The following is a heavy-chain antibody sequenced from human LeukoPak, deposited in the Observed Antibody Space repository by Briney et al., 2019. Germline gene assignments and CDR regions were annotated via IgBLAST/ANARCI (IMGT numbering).Heavy chain of an antibody. CDR1: GGTFSSYA. CDR2: IIPIFGTA. J-gene: IGHJ4*02. V-gene: IGHV1-69*13. D-gene: IGHD5-18*01. Sequence: SVKVPCKASGGTFSSYAISWVRQAPGQGLEWMGGIIPIFGTANYAQKFQGRVTITADESTSTAYMELSSLRSEDTAVYYCAGGGAYSYGAVDYWGQGTLVTVSS. CDR3: AGGGAYSYGAVDY.